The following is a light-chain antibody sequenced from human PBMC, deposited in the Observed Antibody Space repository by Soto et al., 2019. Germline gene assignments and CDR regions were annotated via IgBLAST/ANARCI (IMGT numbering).Light chain of an antibody. CDR3: ETWDSNTYVV. CDR2: LEGSGSY. V-gene: IGLV4-60*03. J-gene: IGLJ2*01. Sequence: QSVLTQSSSASASLGSSVKLTCTLSSGHSSYIIAWHQQQPGKAPRYLMKLEGSGSYNKGSGVPDRFSGSSSGADRYLTISNLQSEDEADYYFETWDSNTYVVFGGGTKLTVL. CDR1: SGHSSYI.